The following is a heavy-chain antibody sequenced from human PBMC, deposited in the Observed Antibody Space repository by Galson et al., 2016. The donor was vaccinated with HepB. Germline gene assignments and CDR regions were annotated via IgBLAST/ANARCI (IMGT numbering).Heavy chain of an antibody. D-gene: IGHD3-10*01. Sequence: SETLSLTCTVSGGSISSYYWSWIRQPPGKGLEWIGYIHSSGSTNYNPSLKSRVTISVDTPKNQFSLKLSSVTAADTAVYYCARYTPIVRGVVLGFDNWGQGTLVTVSS. V-gene: IGHV4-59*01. CDR1: GGSISSYY. CDR3: ARYTPIVRGVVLGFDN. J-gene: IGHJ4*02. CDR2: IHSSGST.